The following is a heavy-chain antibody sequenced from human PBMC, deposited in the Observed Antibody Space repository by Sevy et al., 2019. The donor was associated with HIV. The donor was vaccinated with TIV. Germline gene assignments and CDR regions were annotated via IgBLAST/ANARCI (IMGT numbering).Heavy chain of an antibody. D-gene: IGHD5-12*01. CDR2: ISGSGIST. Sequence: GGSLRLSCAASGFTFSSYAMSWVRQAPGKGLEWVSAISGSGISTYYADSVKGRFTISRDNTKNTLYLQMNNLRAEDTAVFYCAKGIGYGCYETDYWGQGTLVTVSS. V-gene: IGHV3-23*01. CDR1: GFTFSSYA. J-gene: IGHJ4*02. CDR3: AKGIGYGCYETDY.